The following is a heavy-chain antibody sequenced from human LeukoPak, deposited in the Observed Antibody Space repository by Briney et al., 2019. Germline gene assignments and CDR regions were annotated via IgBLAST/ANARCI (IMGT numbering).Heavy chain of an antibody. CDR2: IRHKADGYTT. CDR3: ARATYYDFWTGSPIN. Sequence: GGSLRLSCAASGFTFSDHYMDWVRQAPGKGLEWVGRIRHKADGYTTEYAASVKGRFTISRDDSKNSLYLQMNSLRAEDTAVYYCARATYYDFWTGSPINWGQGTLVTVSS. CDR1: GFTFSDHY. J-gene: IGHJ4*02. V-gene: IGHV3-72*01. D-gene: IGHD3-3*01.